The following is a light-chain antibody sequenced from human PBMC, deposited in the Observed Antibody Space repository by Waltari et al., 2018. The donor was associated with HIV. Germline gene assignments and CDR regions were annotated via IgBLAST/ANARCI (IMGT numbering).Light chain of an antibody. CDR1: ALQTKY. CDR2: EDS. Sequence: TWAPSVSVSSGQTAWITCSGDALQTKYPYWYQQKSGQAPGLVIYEDSKRHSGIPARFSGSSSGTMATSTISGAQGEDEADYYCYSPDSSGNHKFGGGTKLTVL. CDR3: YSPDSSGNHK. J-gene: IGLJ2*01. V-gene: IGLV3-10*01.